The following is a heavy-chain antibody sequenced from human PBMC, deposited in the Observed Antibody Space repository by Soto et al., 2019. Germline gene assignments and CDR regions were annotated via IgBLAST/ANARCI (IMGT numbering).Heavy chain of an antibody. CDR2: IHHTGTT. D-gene: IGHD3-10*01. J-gene: IGHJ5*02. CDR3: ARCRRTVQTTRVCVDP. CDR1: GGAIDSSNW. Sequence: QLQLQESGPGLVKPSGTLSLTCTVSGGAIDSSNWWTWVRQFPGKGLRWVGEIHHTGTTNYNPSLHSLISVSIDNSKRQFSMDLLSVTAAETAIYYCARCRRTVQTTRVCVDPGGPGILVTVSS. V-gene: IGHV4-4*02.